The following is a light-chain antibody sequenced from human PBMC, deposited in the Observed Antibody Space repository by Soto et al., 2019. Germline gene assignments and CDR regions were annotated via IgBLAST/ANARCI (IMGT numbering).Light chain of an antibody. Sequence: EIVLTQSPATLSLSPGERATLSCRASQSVSSYLAWYQQNPGQAPRLLIYDASNRATGIPARFSGSGSVTDFTLTISSLEPEDFAVYYCQQRSNWPPWTFGQGTKVEIK. J-gene: IGKJ1*01. CDR1: QSVSSY. CDR2: DAS. V-gene: IGKV3-11*01. CDR3: QQRSNWPPWT.